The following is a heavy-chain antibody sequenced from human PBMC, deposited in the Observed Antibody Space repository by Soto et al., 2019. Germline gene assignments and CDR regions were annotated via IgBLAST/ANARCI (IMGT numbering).Heavy chain of an antibody. V-gene: IGHV1-69*13. CDR3: ARSPRDYYYYYGMDV. Sequence: ASVKVSCKASVGTFSSYSISWVRQAPGQGLEWMGGIIPIFGTANYAQKFQGRVTITADESTSTAYMELSSLRSEDTAVYYCARSPRDYYYYYGMDVWGQGTTVTVSS. CDR1: VGTFSSYS. J-gene: IGHJ6*02. CDR2: IIPIFGTA.